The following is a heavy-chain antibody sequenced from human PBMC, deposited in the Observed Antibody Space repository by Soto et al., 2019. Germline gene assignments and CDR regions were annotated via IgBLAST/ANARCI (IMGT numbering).Heavy chain of an antibody. V-gene: IGHV1-69*01. D-gene: IGHD6-19*01. CDR2: IIPIFGTA. J-gene: IGHJ4*02. CDR1: GGAFSIYA. CDR3: ARGRSHSSGWYSTDY. Sequence: SVKLSCKASGGAFSIYAIGWVRQAPVQGLEWMGGIIPIFGTANYAQKFQGRVTITADESTSTAYMELSSLRSEDTAVYYCARGRSHSSGWYSTDYWGQGTLVTVSS.